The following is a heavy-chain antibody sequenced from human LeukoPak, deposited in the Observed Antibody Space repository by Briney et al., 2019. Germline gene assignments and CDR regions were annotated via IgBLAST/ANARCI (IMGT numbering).Heavy chain of an antibody. V-gene: IGHV4-34*01. CDR1: GGSFSGYY. J-gene: IGHJ4*02. CDR3: ARSYSNLFDY. D-gene: IGHD4-4*01. CDR2: INHSGST. Sequence: PSETLSLTCAVYGGSFSGYYWSWIRQPPGKGLEWIGEINHSGSTNYNPSLKSRVTISVDTSKNQFSLKLTSVTAADTAVYYCARSYSNLFDYWGQGTLVTVSS.